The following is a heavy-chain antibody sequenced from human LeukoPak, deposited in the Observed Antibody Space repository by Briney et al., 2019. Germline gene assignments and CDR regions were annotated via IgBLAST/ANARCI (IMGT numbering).Heavy chain of an antibody. Sequence: GGSLRLSCAASGFSLKNYWMHWVRQAPGKGLVWVAHMNGDGSGINYADSVKGRFTISRDNAKNTLYQQMNSLRADDTALYYCARETESFDDWGQGTLVTVSS. V-gene: IGHV3-74*01. CDR2: MNGDGSGI. CDR3: ARETESFDD. CDR1: GFSLKNYW. J-gene: IGHJ4*02.